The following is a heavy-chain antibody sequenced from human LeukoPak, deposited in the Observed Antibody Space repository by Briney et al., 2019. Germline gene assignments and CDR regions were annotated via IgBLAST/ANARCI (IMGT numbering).Heavy chain of an antibody. D-gene: IGHD6-19*01. J-gene: IGHJ4*02. CDR2: ISYDGSNK. Sequence: PGGSLRLSCAASGFTFSSYAMSWVRQAPGKGLEWVAVISYDGSNKYYADSVKGRFTISRDNSKNTLYLQMNSLRAEDTAVYYCARARGSGWSGGGYFDYWGQGTLVTVSS. CDR3: ARARGSGWSGGGYFDY. V-gene: IGHV3-30-3*01. CDR1: GFTFSSYA.